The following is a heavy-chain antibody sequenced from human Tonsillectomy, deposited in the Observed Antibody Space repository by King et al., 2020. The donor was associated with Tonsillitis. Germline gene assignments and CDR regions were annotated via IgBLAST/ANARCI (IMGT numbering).Heavy chain of an antibody. Sequence: DVQLVESGGGLVQPGGSLRLSCAASGFTFSSYAMSWVRQAPGKGLEWVSVIYSGGSSTYYADSVKGRFTISRDNSKNTLYLQMNSLRAEDTAVYYCAKDLAYCGGACYSYGMDVWGQGTTVTVSS. D-gene: IGHD2-21*02. CDR2: IYSGGSST. CDR3: AKDLAYCGGACYSYGMDV. CDR1: GFTFSSYA. V-gene: IGHV3-23*03. J-gene: IGHJ6*02.